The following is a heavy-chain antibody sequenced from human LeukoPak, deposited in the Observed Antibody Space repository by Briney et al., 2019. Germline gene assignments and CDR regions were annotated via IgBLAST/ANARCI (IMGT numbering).Heavy chain of an antibody. D-gene: IGHD3-3*01. V-gene: IGHV4-4*07. CDR3: ARSPHYDFWSGYFP. CDR2: IYTSWST. J-gene: IGHJ5*02. CDR1: GGSISSYY. Sequence: SETLSLTCTVPGGSISSYYWSWIQQPAGKGRKWIGRIYTSWSTTYNPSLKSRVAMSVDTSKNQFSLKLSSVPAADTAVYYCARSPHYDFWSGYFPWGQGTLVTVSS.